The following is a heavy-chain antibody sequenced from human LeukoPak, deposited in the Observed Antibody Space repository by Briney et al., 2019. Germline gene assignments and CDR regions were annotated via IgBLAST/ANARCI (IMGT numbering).Heavy chain of an antibody. J-gene: IGHJ4*02. CDR2: ISAGGDTP. V-gene: IGHV3-23*01. CDR1: GFTFSSYA. D-gene: IGHD2-2*01. Sequence: GGSLRLSCAASGFTFSSYAMNWVRQAPGKGLEWVSAISAGGDTPYYADSSKGRFTIFRDNYKNTVYLRMNSLRAGDTAVYYCAKRRYCSSISCHDFDYWGQGTLVTVSS. CDR3: AKRRYCSSISCHDFDY.